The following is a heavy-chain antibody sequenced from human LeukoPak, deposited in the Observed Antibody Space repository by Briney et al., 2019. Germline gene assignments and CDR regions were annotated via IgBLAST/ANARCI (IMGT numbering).Heavy chain of an antibody. CDR2: IVVGSGNT. J-gene: IGHJ5*02. Sequence: SLKVSCKASGFTFTRSAVQRVRQARGQRLEWIGWIVVGSGNTNYAQKFQERVTITRDMSTSTAYMELSSLRSEDTAIYYCATYCGGDCYSGGSWGQGTLVTVSS. D-gene: IGHD2-21*01. CDR1: GFTFTRSA. CDR3: ATYCGGDCYSGGS. V-gene: IGHV1-58*01.